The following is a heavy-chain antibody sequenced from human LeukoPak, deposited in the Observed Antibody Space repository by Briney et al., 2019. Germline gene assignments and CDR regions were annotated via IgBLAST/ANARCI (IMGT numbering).Heavy chain of an antibody. Sequence: RGSLRLSCAASGFTFSSYGMHWVRQAPGKGLEWVAVISYDGSNKYHADSVKGRFTISRDNSKNTLYLQMNSLRLEDTAVYYCARDKYGYNTPIDYWGQGTLVTVSS. V-gene: IGHV3-30*03. CDR3: ARDKYGYNTPIDY. D-gene: IGHD5-24*01. CDR2: ISYDGSNK. CDR1: GFTFSSYG. J-gene: IGHJ4*02.